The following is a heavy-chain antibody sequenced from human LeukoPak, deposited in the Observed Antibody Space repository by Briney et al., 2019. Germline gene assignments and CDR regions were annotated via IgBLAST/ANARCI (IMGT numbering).Heavy chain of an antibody. CDR3: ARAKRMELYYFDY. D-gene: IGHD3-10*01. CDR2: IYSGVST. V-gene: IGHV3-53*01. Sequence: GGSLRLSCAASGFTLSINYMSWVRHAPGKGLEWVSVIYSGVSTYYADSVKGRLTISRDNCKNTLYLQMKSMRAEDTAVYYCARAKRMELYYFDYWGQGTLVTVSS. CDR1: GFTLSINY. J-gene: IGHJ4*02.